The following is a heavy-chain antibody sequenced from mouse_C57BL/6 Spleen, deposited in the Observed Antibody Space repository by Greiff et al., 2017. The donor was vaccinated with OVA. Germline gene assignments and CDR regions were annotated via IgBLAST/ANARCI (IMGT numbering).Heavy chain of an antibody. CDR2: ISYDGSN. V-gene: IGHV3-6*01. CDR1: GYSITSGYY. J-gene: IGHJ1*03. Sequence: VQLKESGPGLVKPSQSLSLTCSVPGYSITSGYYWNWIRQFPGNKLEWMGYISYDGSNNYNPSLKNRISITRDTSKNQFFLKLNSVTTEDTATYYCASSTVVEWYFDVWGTGTTVTVSS. D-gene: IGHD1-1*01. CDR3: ASSTVVEWYFDV.